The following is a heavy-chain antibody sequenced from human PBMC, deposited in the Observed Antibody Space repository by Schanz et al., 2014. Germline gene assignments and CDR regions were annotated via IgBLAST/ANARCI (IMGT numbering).Heavy chain of an antibody. CDR1: GYSFTSYY. V-gene: IGHV1-46*01. D-gene: IGHD1-26*01. CDR2: INPSGGST. Sequence: QVQLVQSGAEVKKPGASVKVSCKAFGYSFTSYYIHWVRQAPGQGLEWMATINPSGGSTSFAQKFQGRVTMTRATSPSIVNMELTSLRSEDTAVYYCARDPYSASYFPSPPLYGLDVWGQGTTVTVSS. CDR3: ARDPYSASYFPSPPLYGLDV. J-gene: IGHJ6*02.